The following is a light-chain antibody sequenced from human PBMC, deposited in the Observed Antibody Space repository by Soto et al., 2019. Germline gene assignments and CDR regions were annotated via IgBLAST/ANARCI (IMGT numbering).Light chain of an antibody. V-gene: IGLV2-14*03. CDR3: TSWTTSTTMI. CDR1: RSDIGAYNF. J-gene: IGLJ2*01. CDR2: DVS. Sequence: QSVLTQPASVSGSPGQSITITCTGTRSDIGAYNFVSWYQQHPGEVPKLMLYDVSIGPSGVSNRFSGSKSGNTASLTISGLQAEDEADYYCTSWTTSTTMIFGGGTKLTVL.